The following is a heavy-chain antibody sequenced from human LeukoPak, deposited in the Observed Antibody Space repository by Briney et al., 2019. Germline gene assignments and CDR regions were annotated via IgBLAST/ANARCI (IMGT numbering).Heavy chain of an antibody. Sequence: GGSLRLSCAASGFTFSSYGTHWVRQAPGKGLEWVAVISYDGSNKYYADSVKGRFTISRDNSKNTLYLQMNSLRAEDTAVYYCASPSSTPGMDVWGQGTTVTVSS. D-gene: IGHD2-2*01. CDR1: GFTFSSYG. J-gene: IGHJ6*02. CDR3: ASPSSTPGMDV. V-gene: IGHV3-30*03. CDR2: ISYDGSNK.